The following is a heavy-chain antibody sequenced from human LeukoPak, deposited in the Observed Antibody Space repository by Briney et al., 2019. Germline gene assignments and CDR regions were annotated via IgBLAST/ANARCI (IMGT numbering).Heavy chain of an antibody. CDR3: ARGDGFGEYFFDY. CDR1: GVSISSSSYY. CDR2: TYYSGST. V-gene: IGHV4-39*07. Sequence: SETLSLTCTVSGVSISSSSYYWGWIREPPGKGLEWIGSTYYSGSTYYNPSLKSRVTISVDTSKNQFSLKLSSVTAADTAVYYCARGDGFGEYFFDYWGQGTLVTVSS. J-gene: IGHJ4*02. D-gene: IGHD5-24*01.